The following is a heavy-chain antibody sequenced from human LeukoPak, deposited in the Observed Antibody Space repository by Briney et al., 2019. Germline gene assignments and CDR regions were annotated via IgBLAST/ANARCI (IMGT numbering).Heavy chain of an antibody. CDR1: GFTFSSYG. Sequence: GGSLRLSCAAPGFTFSSYGMHWVRQAPGKGLEWVAVIWYDGSNKYYADSVKGRFTISRDNSKNTLYLQMNSLRAEDTAVYYCARDRSRDVDYWGQGTLVTVSS. CDR2: IWYDGSNK. CDR3: ARDRSRDVDY. J-gene: IGHJ4*02. V-gene: IGHV3-33*01. D-gene: IGHD3-16*02.